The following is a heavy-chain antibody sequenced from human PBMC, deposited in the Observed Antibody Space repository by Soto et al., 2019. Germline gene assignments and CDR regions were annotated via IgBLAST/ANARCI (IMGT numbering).Heavy chain of an antibody. D-gene: IGHD6-13*01. CDR2: ISGSGGST. CDR1: GFTFSSYA. CDR3: AKGSYSSSWFPPTFDY. Sequence: EVQLLESGGGLVQPGGSLRLSCAASGFTFSSYAMSWVRQAPGKGLEWVSAISGSGGSTYYADSVKGRFTISRDNSKNTLYLQMNSPRAEDTAVYYCAKGSYSSSWFPPTFDYWGQGTLVTVSS. J-gene: IGHJ4*02. V-gene: IGHV3-23*01.